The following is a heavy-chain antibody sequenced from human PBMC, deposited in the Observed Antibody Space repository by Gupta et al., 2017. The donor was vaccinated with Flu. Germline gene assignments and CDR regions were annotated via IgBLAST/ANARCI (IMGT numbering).Heavy chain of an antibody. D-gene: IGHD2-15*01. CDR2: ISWNSDNI. CDR3: TKDRYCSGGRCPLDY. V-gene: IGHV3-9*01. J-gene: IGHJ4*02. Sequence: EVQLVESGGGLVQPGRSLRLSCATSGFTFDEYAMHWVRQAPGKGLEWVSGISWNSDNIGYADSVKGRFTISRDNAKNSLYLQMNSLRAEDTALYYCTKDRYCSGGRCPLDYWGQGTLVTVSS. CDR1: GFTFDEYA.